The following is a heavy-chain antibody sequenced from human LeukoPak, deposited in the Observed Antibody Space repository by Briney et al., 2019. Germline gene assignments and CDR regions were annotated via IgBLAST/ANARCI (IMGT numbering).Heavy chain of an antibody. V-gene: IGHV3-30*18. CDR2: ISYDGSNK. Sequence: GGPLRLSCAASGFTFSSYGMHWVRQAPGKGLEWVAVISYDGSNKYYADSVKGRFTISRDNSKNTLYLQMNSLRAEDTAVYYCAKDRSSGWYSDWGQGTLVTVSS. CDR3: AKDRSSGWYSD. D-gene: IGHD6-19*01. J-gene: IGHJ4*02. CDR1: GFTFSSYG.